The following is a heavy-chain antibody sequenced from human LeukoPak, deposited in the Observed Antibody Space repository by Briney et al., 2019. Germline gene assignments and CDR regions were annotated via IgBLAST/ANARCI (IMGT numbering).Heavy chain of an antibody. CDR2: INWNGGST. J-gene: IGHJ4*02. Sequence: GGSLRLSCAASGFTFDDYGMSWVRQAPGKGLEWVSSINWNGGSTGYADSMKGRFTISRDNAKNSLYLQMNSLRAEDTALYYCARDLESHGSYSVDYWGQGTLVTVSS. CDR1: GFTFDDYG. V-gene: IGHV3-20*04. D-gene: IGHD1-26*01. CDR3: ARDLESHGSYSVDY.